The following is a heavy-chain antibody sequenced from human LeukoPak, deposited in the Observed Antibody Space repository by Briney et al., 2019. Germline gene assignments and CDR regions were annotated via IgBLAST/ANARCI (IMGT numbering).Heavy chain of an antibody. CDR3: AKNGDSSGYYSVDY. D-gene: IGHD3-22*01. J-gene: IGHJ4*02. V-gene: IGHV3-30*18. CDR1: GFTFRSYG. Sequence: PGRSLRLSCAASGFTFRSYGMHWVRQAPGKGLEWVAVISYDGSNKYYADSVKGRFTISRDNSKNTLYLQMNSLRAEDTAVYYCAKNGDSSGYYSVDYWGQGTLVTVSS. CDR2: ISYDGSNK.